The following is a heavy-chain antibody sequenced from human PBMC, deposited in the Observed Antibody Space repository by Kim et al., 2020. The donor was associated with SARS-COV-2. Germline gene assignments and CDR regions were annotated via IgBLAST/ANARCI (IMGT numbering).Heavy chain of an antibody. V-gene: IGHV4-4*07. Sequence: SETLSLTCTVSGASINTYYWCWLRQPAGKGLEWVGRFYTNENTPYNPSLKSRVTMSVDASKNLLFLRLASVTAADTATYYCARYHTDGYCSSMSCENAFDIWGPGTMVTVSS. CDR3: ARYHTDGYCSSMSCENAFDI. CDR1: GASINTYY. D-gene: IGHD2-2*03. J-gene: IGHJ3*02. CDR2: FYTNENT.